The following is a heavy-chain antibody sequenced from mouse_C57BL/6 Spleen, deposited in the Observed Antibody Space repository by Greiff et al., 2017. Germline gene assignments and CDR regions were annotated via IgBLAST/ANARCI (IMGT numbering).Heavy chain of an antibody. CDR2: ISDGGSYT. Sequence: EVQLQESGGGLVKPGGSLKLSCAASGFTFSSYAMSWVRQTPEKRLEWVATISDGGSYTYYPDNVKGRFTISRDNAKNNLYLQMSHLKSEDTAMYYCAREGNYGSSSWYFDVWGTGTTVTVSS. V-gene: IGHV5-4*01. D-gene: IGHD1-1*01. CDR1: GFTFSSYA. J-gene: IGHJ1*03. CDR3: AREGNYGSSSWYFDV.